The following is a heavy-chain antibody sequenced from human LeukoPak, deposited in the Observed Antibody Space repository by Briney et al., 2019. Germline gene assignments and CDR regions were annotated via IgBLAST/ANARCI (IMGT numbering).Heavy chain of an antibody. CDR2: ISGSGGST. J-gene: IGHJ5*02. CDR1: GFTFDDYG. D-gene: IGHD6-6*01. Sequence: GGSLRLSCAASGFTFDDYGMSWVRQAPGKGLERVSAISGSGGSTYYADSVKGRFTISRDNSKNTLYLQMNSLRAEDTAVYYCANRPPYSSSSENWFDPWGQGTLVTVSS. CDR3: ANRPPYSSSSENWFDP. V-gene: IGHV3-23*01.